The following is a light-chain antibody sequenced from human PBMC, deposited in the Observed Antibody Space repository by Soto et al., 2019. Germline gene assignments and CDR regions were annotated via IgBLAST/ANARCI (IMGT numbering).Light chain of an antibody. CDR1: SSDVGGYNY. CDR3: SSYTSSSTLVV. J-gene: IGLJ2*01. Sequence: QXVLTQPDSVSRSPGQSITISCTGTSSDVGGYNYVSWYQQHPGKAPKLMIYDVSNRPSGVSNRFSGSKSGNTASLTISGLQAEDEADYYSSSYTSSSTLVVFRGGTKLTVL. CDR2: DVS. V-gene: IGLV2-14*01.